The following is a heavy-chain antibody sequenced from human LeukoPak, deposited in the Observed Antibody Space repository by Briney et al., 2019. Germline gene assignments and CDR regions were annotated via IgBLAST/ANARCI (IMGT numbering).Heavy chain of an antibody. J-gene: IGHJ4*02. CDR1: GFSFSSYS. Sequence: PGGSLRLSCAASGFSFSSYSMNWVRQAPGKGLEWVSSISSSSSYIYYADSVKGRFTISRDNAKNSLYLQVNSLRAEDTAVYYCARTDSSGYYFGYWGPVTIVTVAS. D-gene: IGHD3-22*01. V-gene: IGHV3-21*01. CDR2: ISSSSSYI. CDR3: ARTDSSGYYFGY.